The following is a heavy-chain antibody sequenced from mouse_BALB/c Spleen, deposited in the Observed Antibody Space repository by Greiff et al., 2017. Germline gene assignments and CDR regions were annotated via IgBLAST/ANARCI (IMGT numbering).Heavy chain of an antibody. CDR1: GYTFTDYA. Sequence: QVQLQQSGAELVRPGVSVKISCKGSGYTFTDYAMHWVKQSHAKSLEWIGVISTYYGDASYNQKFKGKATMTVDKSSSTAYMELARLTSEDSAIYYCARDRYRYDFYAMDYWGQGTSVTVSS. V-gene: IGHV1S137*01. J-gene: IGHJ4*01. D-gene: IGHD2-14*01. CDR3: ARDRYRYDFYAMDY. CDR2: ISTYYGDA.